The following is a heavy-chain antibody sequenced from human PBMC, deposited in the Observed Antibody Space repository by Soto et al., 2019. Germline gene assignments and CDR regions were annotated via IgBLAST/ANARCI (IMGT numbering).Heavy chain of an antibody. CDR2: IYYSGST. D-gene: IGHD2-21*02. Sequence: QVQLQESGPGLVKPSQTLSLTCTVSGGSISSGDYYWSWIRQPPGKGLEWIGYIYYSGSTYYNPSXXGRATISVDPXXNXFXXKLSSVTAADTAVYHCASAILASCGGDCYSGWFDPWGQGTLVTVSS. CDR1: GGSISSGDYY. J-gene: IGHJ5*02. CDR3: ASAILASCGGDCYSGWFDP. V-gene: IGHV4-30-4*01.